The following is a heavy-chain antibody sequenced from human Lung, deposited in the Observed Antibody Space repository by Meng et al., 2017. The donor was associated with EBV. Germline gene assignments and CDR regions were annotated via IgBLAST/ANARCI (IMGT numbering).Heavy chain of an antibody. V-gene: IGHV4-34*01. CDR1: GGSFSGYY. CDR3: ALYSGNHQFDY. Sequence: QVQLQQGGAGLLKPSETLSLTCAVYGGSFSGYYWSWIRQPPGKGLEWIGEIDHSGSTNYNPSLKSRVTISEDTSKIQFSLRLTSVTAADTAVYYCALYSGNHQFDYWGQGTLVTVSS. CDR2: IDHSGST. J-gene: IGHJ4*02. D-gene: IGHD1-26*01.